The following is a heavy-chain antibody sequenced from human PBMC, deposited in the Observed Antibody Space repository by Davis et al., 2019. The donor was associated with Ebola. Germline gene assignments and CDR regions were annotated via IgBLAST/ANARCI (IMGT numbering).Heavy chain of an antibody. Sequence: ASVKVSCKASGYTFTSYYMHWVRQAPGQGLEWMGIINPSGGSTSYAQKFQGRVTMTRDTSTSTVYMELSSLRSEDTAVYYCARAKPHYYDSSGYYRYGGDFDYWGQGTLVTVSS. D-gene: IGHD3-22*01. CDR1: GYTFTSYY. V-gene: IGHV1-46*01. CDR3: ARAKPHYYDSSGYYRYGGDFDY. J-gene: IGHJ4*02. CDR2: INPSGGST.